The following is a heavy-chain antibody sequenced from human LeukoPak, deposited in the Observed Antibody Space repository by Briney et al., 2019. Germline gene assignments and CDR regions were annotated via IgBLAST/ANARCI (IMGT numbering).Heavy chain of an antibody. V-gene: IGHV1-2*02. J-gene: IGHJ4*02. D-gene: IGHD2-2*02. CDR1: GYTFTGYY. CDR3: ARGRYLLPFDY. CDR2: INPNSGDT. Sequence: ASVKVSCKASGYTFTGYYMHLVRQAPGQGLEWMAWINPNSGDTKYAQKLRGRVTMTRDTSISTAYMELTRLRFDDTAVYYCARGRYLLPFDYWGQGTLVTVSS.